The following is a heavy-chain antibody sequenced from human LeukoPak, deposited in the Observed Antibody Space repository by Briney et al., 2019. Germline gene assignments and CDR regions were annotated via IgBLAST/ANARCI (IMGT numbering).Heavy chain of an antibody. CDR2: IIPIFGTA. V-gene: IGHV1-69*05. Sequence: AASVKVSCKASGGTFSSYAISWVRQAPGQGLEWMGGIIPIFGTANYAQKFQGRVTITTDESTSTAYMELSSLRSEDTAVYYCARGRAARWQQYDYYYYYMDVWAKGPRSPSP. J-gene: IGHJ6*03. CDR1: GGTFSSYA. CDR3: ARGRAARWQQYDYYYYYMDV. D-gene: IGHD5-24*01.